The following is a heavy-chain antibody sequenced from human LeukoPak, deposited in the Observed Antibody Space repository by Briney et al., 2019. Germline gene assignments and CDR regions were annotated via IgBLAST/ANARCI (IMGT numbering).Heavy chain of an antibody. J-gene: IGHJ4*02. V-gene: IGHV5-51*01. Sequence: GESLKISCKGSGYRFTEYWIAWVRQMPRKGLEWIGIVYPSNSETRYSPSFQGQVTISADKSISTAYLQWSSLEASDTAMYFCARHRYSGSDTQGFDSWGQGTLVTVSS. CDR1: GYRFTEYW. CDR2: VYPSNSET. D-gene: IGHD5-12*01. CDR3: ARHRYSGSDTQGFDS.